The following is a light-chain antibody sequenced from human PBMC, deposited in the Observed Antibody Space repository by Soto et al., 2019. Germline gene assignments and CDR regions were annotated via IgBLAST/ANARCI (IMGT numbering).Light chain of an antibody. J-gene: IGKJ4*01. CDR1: QGMSSS. Sequence: DIQLTQSPPFLSASVGDRVTVSCRASQGMSSSLAWYQQKPGKAPKLLIYAVSTFQIVVPSRFSGSGSGTEFTLTISSLQPEDFATYFCQQLYTFGGGTKVEVE. CDR3: QQLYT. V-gene: IGKV1-9*01. CDR2: AVS.